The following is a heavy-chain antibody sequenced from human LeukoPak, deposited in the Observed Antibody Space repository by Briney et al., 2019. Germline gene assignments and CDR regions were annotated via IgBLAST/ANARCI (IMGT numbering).Heavy chain of an antibody. V-gene: IGHV3-23*01. D-gene: IGHD3-16*02. Sequence: GGSLRLSCAASGFTFSSYGMSWVRQAPGKGLEWVSAISGSGGSTYYADSVKGRFTISRDNSKNTLYLQMNSLRDEDTAVYYCARDFFAFGGVIALLDYWGQGTLVTVSS. CDR1: GFTFSSYG. J-gene: IGHJ4*02. CDR2: ISGSGGST. CDR3: ARDFFAFGGVIALLDY.